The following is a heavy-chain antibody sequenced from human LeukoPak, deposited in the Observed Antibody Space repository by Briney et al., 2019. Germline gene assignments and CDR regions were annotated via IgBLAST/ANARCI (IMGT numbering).Heavy chain of an antibody. CDR1: GFTFSSYA. CDR2: ISYDGSNK. D-gene: IGHD3-22*01. V-gene: IGHV3-30-3*01. Sequence: PGGSLRLSCAASGFTFSSYAMHWVRQAPGKGLEWVAVISYDGSNKYYADSVKGRFTISRDNSKNTLYLQMNSLRAEDTAVYYCAKDLAAHSWSSGYYSPFDYWGQGTLVTVSS. CDR3: AKDLAAHSWSSGYYSPFDY. J-gene: IGHJ4*02.